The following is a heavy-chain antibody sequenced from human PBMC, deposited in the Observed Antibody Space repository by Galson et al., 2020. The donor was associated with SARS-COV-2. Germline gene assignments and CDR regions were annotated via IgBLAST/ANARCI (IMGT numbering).Heavy chain of an antibody. CDR1: GFTFDDYY. CDR2: ISWDGGST. J-gene: IGHJ6*02. V-gene: IGHV3-43D*03. Sequence: GGSLRLSCAASGFTFDDYYMHWVRQAPGKGLEWVSLISWDGGSTYYADSVKGRFTISRDNSKNSLYLQMNSLRAEDTALYYCAKDILPATYSDAIDVWAPGTPVTVPS. CDR3: AKDILPATYSDAIDV.